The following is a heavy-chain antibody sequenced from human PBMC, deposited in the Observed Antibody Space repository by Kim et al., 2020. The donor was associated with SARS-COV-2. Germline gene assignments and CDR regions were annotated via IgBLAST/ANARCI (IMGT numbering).Heavy chain of an antibody. V-gene: IGHV4-61*02. CDR3: ARDRGLGGWNYYGMDV. J-gene: IGHJ6*02. CDR2: IYTSGST. D-gene: IGHD6-19*01. Sequence: SETLPLTCTVSGGSISSGSYYWSWIRQPAGKGLEWIGRIYTSGSTNYNPSLKSRVTISVDTSKNQFSLKLSSVTAADTAVYYCARDRGLGGWNYYGMDVWGQGTTVTVSS. CDR1: GGSISSGSYY.